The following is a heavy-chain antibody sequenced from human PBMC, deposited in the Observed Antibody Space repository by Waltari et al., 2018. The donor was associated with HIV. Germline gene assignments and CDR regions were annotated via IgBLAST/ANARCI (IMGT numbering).Heavy chain of an antibody. J-gene: IGHJ4*02. CDR1: GYTFTSYG. Sequence: QVQLVQSGAEVKKPGASVKVSCKASGYTFTSYGISWVRQAPGQGIEGMGWISAYNGNTNYAQKLQGRVTMTTDTSTSTAYMELRSLRSDDTAVYYCARDHGDSSGYYYLPAHLFDYWGQGTLGTVSS. CDR3: ARDHGDSSGYYYLPAHLFDY. V-gene: IGHV1-18*01. CDR2: ISAYNGNT. D-gene: IGHD3-22*01.